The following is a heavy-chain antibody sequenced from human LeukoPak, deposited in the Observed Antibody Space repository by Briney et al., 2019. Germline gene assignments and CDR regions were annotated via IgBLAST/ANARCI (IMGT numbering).Heavy chain of an antibody. V-gene: IGHV3-7*03. J-gene: IGHJ4*02. CDR1: GFTFSSYW. D-gene: IGHD2-2*03. CDR3: AKDSHWILFDD. Sequence: GGSLRLSCVGSGFTFSSYWMSWVRQAPGKGLEWVANIEQDESEKYYVDSVKGRFTISRDNSKNTLYLQMNSLRDEDTAVYYCAKDSHWILFDDWGQGTLVTVSS. CDR2: IEQDESEK.